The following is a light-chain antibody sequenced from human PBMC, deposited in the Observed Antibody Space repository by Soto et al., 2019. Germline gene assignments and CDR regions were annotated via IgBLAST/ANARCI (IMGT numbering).Light chain of an antibody. CDR2: EVS. J-gene: IGLJ1*01. CDR1: SSDVGGYNY. CDR3: SSYTSSSTLEV. Sequence: QSALTQPASVSGSPGQSITISCTGTSSDVGGYNYVSWYQPHPGKAPKLMIYEVSNRPSGVSNRVSGSKSGNTASLTIAGLQAEDEADDYYSSYTSSSTLEVFGTGTKGTVL. V-gene: IGLV2-14*01.